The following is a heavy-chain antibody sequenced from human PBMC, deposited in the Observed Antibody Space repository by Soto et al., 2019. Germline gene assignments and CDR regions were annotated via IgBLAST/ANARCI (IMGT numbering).Heavy chain of an antibody. J-gene: IGHJ5*02. D-gene: IGHD3-22*01. CDR2: INAGNGNT. V-gene: IGHV1-3*01. CDR3: ASEGYYYDSSGNPRGFDP. CDR1: GYTFTSYA. Sequence: ASVKVSCKASGYTFTSYAMHWVRQAPGQRLEWMGWINAGNGNTKYSQKFQGRVTITRDTSTSTAYMELSSLRSEDTAVYYCASEGYYYDSSGNPRGFDPWGQGTLVTVSS.